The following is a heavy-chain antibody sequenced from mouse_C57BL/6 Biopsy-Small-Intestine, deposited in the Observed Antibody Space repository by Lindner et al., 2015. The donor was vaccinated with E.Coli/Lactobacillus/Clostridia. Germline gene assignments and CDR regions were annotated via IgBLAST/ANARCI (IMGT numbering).Heavy chain of an antibody. V-gene: IGHV1-84*02. D-gene: IGHD5-2*01. Sequence: SVKVSCKASGYTFTNFGIAWMRQAPGQGLEWMGWINGYNGNIHYAQKFQGRITVTTDTSTSTAYMDLRGLTSDDTAVYYCAKDETPLAANEYFQHWGQGTLVTVS. CDR3: AKDETPLAANEYFQH. CDR1: GYTFTNFG. J-gene: IGHJ3*01. CDR2: INGYNGNI.